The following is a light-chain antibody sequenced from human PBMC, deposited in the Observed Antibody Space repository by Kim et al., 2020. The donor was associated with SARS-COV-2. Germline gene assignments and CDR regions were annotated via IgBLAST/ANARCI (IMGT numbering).Light chain of an antibody. J-gene: IGKJ4*01. CDR2: AAS. CDR1: QSIGTY. CDR3: QQSYSTPPLT. V-gene: IGKV1-39*01. Sequence: SIGDRVTITCQASQSIGTYLNWYQQKPGKAPNLLIYAASNLQGGVPPRFSGSGSGTDFTLTISSLQPEDSATYYCQQSYSTPPLTFGGGTKVDIK.